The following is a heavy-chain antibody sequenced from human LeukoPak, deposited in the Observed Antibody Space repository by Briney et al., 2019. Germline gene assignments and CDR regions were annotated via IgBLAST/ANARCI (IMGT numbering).Heavy chain of an antibody. V-gene: IGHV3-30-3*01. D-gene: IGHD2-15*01. CDR1: GFTFSSYA. J-gene: IGHJ3*02. CDR2: ISYDGSNK. CDR3: ARAGYCSGGSCYSIGPNDAFDI. Sequence: PGRSLRLSCAASGFTFSSYAMHWVRQAPGKGLEWVAVISYDGSNKYYADSVKGRFTISRDNSKNTLYLQMNSLRAEDTAVYYCARAGYCSGGSCYSIGPNDAFDIWGQGTMVTVSS.